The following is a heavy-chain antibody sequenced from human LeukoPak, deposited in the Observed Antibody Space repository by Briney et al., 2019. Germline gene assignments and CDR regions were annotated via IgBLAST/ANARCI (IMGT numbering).Heavy chain of an antibody. D-gene: IGHD3-22*01. Sequence: PSETLSLTCTVSGGSISGYYWSWIRQPPGKGLEWIGYIYSSGTTNYNPSLKSRVTMSVDTSKNQFSLKLSSVTAADTAVYYCARDGGSVYDSSGYFGYWGQGTLVTVSS. CDR2: IYSSGTT. CDR3: ARDGGSVYDSSGYFGY. V-gene: IGHV4-59*12. CDR1: GGSISGYY. J-gene: IGHJ4*02.